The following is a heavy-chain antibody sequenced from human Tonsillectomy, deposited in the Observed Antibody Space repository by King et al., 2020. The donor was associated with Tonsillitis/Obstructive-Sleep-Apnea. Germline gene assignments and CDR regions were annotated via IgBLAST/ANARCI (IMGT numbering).Heavy chain of an antibody. Sequence: TLKESGPTLVKPPQTLTLTCTFSGFSLSTSGVGVGWIRQPPGKALEWLALIYWDDDKRYSPSLKSRLTITKDTSKNQVVLTMTNMDPVDTATYFCAHIRDTSGYGDAFDIWGQGTMVTVSS. D-gene: IGHD3-22*01. V-gene: IGHV2-5*02. CDR2: IYWDDDK. CDR3: AHIRDTSGYGDAFDI. CDR1: GFSLSTSGVG. J-gene: IGHJ3*02.